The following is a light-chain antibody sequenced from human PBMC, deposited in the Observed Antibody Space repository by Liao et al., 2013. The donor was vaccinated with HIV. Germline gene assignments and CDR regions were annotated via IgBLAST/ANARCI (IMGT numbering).Light chain of an antibody. Sequence: SYELTQPPSVSVSPGQTASITCSGDKLGDKYASWYQQKPGQSPVLVIYEDVKRPSGIPERFSGSNSGSTATLTISGTQSIDEADYYCQAWNSNTGGVFGTGTKVTVL. CDR3: QAWNSNTGGV. CDR1: KLGDKY. CDR2: EDV. V-gene: IGLV3-1*01. J-gene: IGLJ1*01.